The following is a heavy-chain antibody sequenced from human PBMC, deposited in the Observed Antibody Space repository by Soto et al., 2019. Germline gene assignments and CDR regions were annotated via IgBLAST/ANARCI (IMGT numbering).Heavy chain of an antibody. CDR3: ARVPRYLGGDQRYYFDY. V-gene: IGHV1-69*12. J-gene: IGHJ4*02. CDR2: IIPIFGTA. CDR1: GGTLSSYA. Sequence: QVQLVQSGAEVKKPGSSVKVSCKASGGTLSSYAISWVRQAPGQGLEWMGGIIPIFGTANYAQKFQGRVTITADESTSTAYMELSSLRSEDTAVYYCARVPRYLGGDQRYYFDYWGQGTLVTVSS. D-gene: IGHD4-17*01.